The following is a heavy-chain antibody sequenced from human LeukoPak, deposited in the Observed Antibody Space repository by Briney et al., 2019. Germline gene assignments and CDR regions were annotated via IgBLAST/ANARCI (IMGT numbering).Heavy chain of an antibody. V-gene: IGHV3-23*01. CDR2: ISGSGGST. J-gene: IGHJ4*02. CDR1: GFTFSSYA. Sequence: GGSLRLSCAASGFTFSSYAMSWVRQAPGKGLEWVSAISGSGGSTYYADSVKGRFTISRDNSKNTLYLQMNSLRAEDTAVYYCAKDQGRVPYYYDSSGVRYFDYWGQGTLVTVSS. D-gene: IGHD3-22*01. CDR3: AKDQGRVPYYYDSSGVRYFDY.